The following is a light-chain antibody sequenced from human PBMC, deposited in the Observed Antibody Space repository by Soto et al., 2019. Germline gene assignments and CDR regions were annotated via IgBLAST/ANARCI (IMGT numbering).Light chain of an antibody. Sequence: QSVLTQPPSVSGAPGQRVTISCTGSSSNIGAGYDVHWYQQLPGTAPKLLIYGNSHRPSGVPDRFSGSKSGTSASLAITGLQAEDEADYYCQSYDSSLSGHVFGIGTKLTVL. V-gene: IGLV1-40*01. CDR2: GNS. CDR1: SSNIGAGYD. CDR3: QSYDSSLSGHV. J-gene: IGLJ1*01.